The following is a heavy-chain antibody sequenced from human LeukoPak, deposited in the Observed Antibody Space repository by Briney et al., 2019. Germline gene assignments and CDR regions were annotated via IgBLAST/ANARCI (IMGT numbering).Heavy chain of an antibody. CDR2: IIPIFGIA. Sequence: SVKVSCKASGGTFSSYAISWVQQAPGQGLEWMGRIIPIFGIANYAQKFQGRVTITAHKSTSTAYMELSSLRSEDTAVYYCARDTRGTSSGWFDPWGQGTLVTVSS. D-gene: IGHD2-2*01. V-gene: IGHV1-69*04. J-gene: IGHJ5*02. CDR3: ARDTRGTSSGWFDP. CDR1: GGTFSSYA.